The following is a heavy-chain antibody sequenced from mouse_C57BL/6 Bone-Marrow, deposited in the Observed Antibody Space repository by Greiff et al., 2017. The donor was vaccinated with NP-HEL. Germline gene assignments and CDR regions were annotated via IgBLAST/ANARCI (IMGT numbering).Heavy chain of an antibody. CDR1: GYSITSGYY. V-gene: IGHV3-6*01. J-gene: IGHJ2*01. Sequence: EVKLVESGPGLVKPSQSLSLTCSVTGYSITSGYYWNWIRQFPGNKLEWMGYISYDGSNNYNPSLKNRISITRDTSKNQFFLKLNSLTTEDTATYYCARDSPRKYYFDYWGQGTTLTVSS. CDR3: ARDSPRKYYFDY. CDR2: ISYDGSN. D-gene: IGHD1-3*01.